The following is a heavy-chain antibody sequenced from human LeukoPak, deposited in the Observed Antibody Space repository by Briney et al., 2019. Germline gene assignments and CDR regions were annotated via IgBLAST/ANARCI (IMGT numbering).Heavy chain of an antibody. CDR3: GGYQLLYPWFDP. D-gene: IGHD2-2*02. V-gene: IGHV4-31*03. J-gene: IGHJ5*02. CDR1: GGSISCGGYY. Sequence: PSETLSLTCTVSGGSISCGGYYWSWIRQHPGKGLEWIGYIYYSGSTYCNPSLKSRVTISGDTSKIQFSLKLSSVTAADTAVYYCGGYQLLYPWFDPWGQGTLVTVSS. CDR2: IYYSGST.